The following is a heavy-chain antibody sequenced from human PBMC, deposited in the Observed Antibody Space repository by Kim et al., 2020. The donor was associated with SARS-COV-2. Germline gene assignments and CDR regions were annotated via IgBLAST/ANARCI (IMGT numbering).Heavy chain of an antibody. V-gene: IGHV3-30*04. Sequence: GGSLRLSCAASGFTFSSYAMHWVRQAPGKGLEWVAVISYDGSNKYYADSVKGRFTISRDNSKNTLYLQMNSLRAEDTAVFYCATLRPPTVTTDDAFDVWGQGTMVTVSS. CDR2: ISYDGSNK. CDR3: ATLRPPTVTTDDAFDV. J-gene: IGHJ3*01. D-gene: IGHD4-17*01. CDR1: GFTFSSYA.